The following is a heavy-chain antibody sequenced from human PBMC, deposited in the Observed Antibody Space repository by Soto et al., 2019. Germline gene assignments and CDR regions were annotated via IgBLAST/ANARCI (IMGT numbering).Heavy chain of an antibody. J-gene: IGHJ5*02. CDR3: ARVGRGYSSGWYPNWFDP. CDR2: IYYSGST. V-gene: IGHV4-59*01. CDR1: GGSISSYY. Sequence: PSETLSLTCTVSGGSISSYYWSWIRQPPGKGLEWIGYIYYSGSTNYNPSLKSRVTISVDTSTNQFSLKLSSVTAADTAVYYCARVGRGYSSGWYPNWFDPWGQGTLVTVSS. D-gene: IGHD6-19*01.